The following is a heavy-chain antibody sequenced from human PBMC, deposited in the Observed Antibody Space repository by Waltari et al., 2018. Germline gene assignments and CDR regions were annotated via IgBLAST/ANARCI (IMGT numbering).Heavy chain of an antibody. Sequence: GYTFTGYHMHWVRQAPGQGLARKGWINPNSGGTNYAQKLQGRVTMTRDTSISTAYMELSRLTSDDTAVYYCARESTSRPSLNILTGADDAFDIWGQGTMVTVSS. J-gene: IGHJ3*02. D-gene: IGHD3-9*01. V-gene: IGHV1-2*02. CDR1: GYTFTGYH. CDR2: INPNSGGT. CDR3: ARESTSRPSLNILTGADDAFDI.